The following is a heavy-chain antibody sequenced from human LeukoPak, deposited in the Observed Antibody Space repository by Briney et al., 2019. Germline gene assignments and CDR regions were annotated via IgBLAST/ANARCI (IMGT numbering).Heavy chain of an antibody. V-gene: IGHV4-59*01. Sequence: PSETLSLTCTVSGGSISSYYWSWIRQPPGKGLEWIGYIYYSGSTNYNPSLKSRVTISVDTSKNQFSLKLSSVTAADTAVYYCARGRYYYGLGSYGWFDPWGQGTLVTVSS. J-gene: IGHJ5*02. CDR3: ARGRYYYGLGSYGWFDP. D-gene: IGHD3-10*01. CDR2: IYYSGST. CDR1: GGSISSYY.